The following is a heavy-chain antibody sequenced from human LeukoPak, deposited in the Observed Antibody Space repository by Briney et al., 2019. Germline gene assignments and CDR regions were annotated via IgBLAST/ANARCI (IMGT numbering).Heavy chain of an antibody. V-gene: IGHV1-8*01. Sequence: ASVKVSCKASGYTFTSYDINWVRQATGHGLEWMGWMNPNSGNTGYAQKFQGRVTMTRNTSISTAYMELSSLRSEDTAADYCARATLVYFDYWGQGTLVTVSS. D-gene: IGHD2-8*02. CDR3: ARATLVYFDY. CDR2: MNPNSGNT. J-gene: IGHJ4*02. CDR1: GYTFTSYD.